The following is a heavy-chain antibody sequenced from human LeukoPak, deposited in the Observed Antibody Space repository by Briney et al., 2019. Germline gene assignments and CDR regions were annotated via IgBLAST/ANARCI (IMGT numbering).Heavy chain of an antibody. CDR3: ARGIQLWLNYFDY. CDR1: GGTFSSYA. J-gene: IGHJ4*02. V-gene: IGHV1-69*13. D-gene: IGHD5-18*01. CDR2: INPIFGTA. Sequence: SVKVSCKASGGTFSSYAISWVRQAPGQGLEWMGGINPIFGTANYAQKFQGRVTITADESTSTAYMELSSLRSEDTAVYYCARGIQLWLNYFDYWAREPWSPSPQ.